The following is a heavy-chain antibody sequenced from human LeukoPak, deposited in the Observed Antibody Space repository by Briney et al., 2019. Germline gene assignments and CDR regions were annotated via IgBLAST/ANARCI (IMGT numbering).Heavy chain of an antibody. CDR1: GFTFSTYW. CDR3: ARASTTVPNLLDH. Sequence: GGSLRLSCAASGFTFSTYWMHWVRQAPGKGLVWVARIKGDGSSTIYADSVKGRFTISRDNSKNTLYLQTSRLRAEDTAVYYCARASTTVPNLLDHWGRGTLVTVSS. J-gene: IGHJ4*02. CDR2: IKGDGSST. D-gene: IGHD4-17*01. V-gene: IGHV3-74*01.